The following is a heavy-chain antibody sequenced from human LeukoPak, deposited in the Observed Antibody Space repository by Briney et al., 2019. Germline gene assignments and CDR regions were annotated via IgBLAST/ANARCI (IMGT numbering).Heavy chain of an antibody. CDR2: IWSDGKIE. J-gene: IGHJ6*04. V-gene: IGHV3-30*02. CDR3: AKDPGTATRGFHMDV. Sequence: PGGCLRLSCAASGFTFSNYDMHWDRQSPGKWLEWLSLIWSDGKIEQYAASVEGRITISRGNSKNPVYLKMNSLRGEDTAVYYCAKDPGTATRGFHMDVWGKGTRVTVSS. CDR1: GFTFSNYD. D-gene: IGHD6-13*01.